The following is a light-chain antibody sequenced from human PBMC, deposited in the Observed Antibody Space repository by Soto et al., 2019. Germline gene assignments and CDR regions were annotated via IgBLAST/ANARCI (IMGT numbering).Light chain of an antibody. CDR3: QQYCRSPIFT. J-gene: IGKJ3*01. CDR1: QSVSSSY. CDR2: GAS. Sequence: EIVLTQSPGTLSLSPGERATLSCRASQSVSSSYLAWYQQRPGQAPRLLIYGASTRAAGIPDRFSGSGSGTDFTLTISSLEAEDFVVYYCQQYCRSPIFTLCPGTPVHIK. V-gene: IGKV3-20*01.